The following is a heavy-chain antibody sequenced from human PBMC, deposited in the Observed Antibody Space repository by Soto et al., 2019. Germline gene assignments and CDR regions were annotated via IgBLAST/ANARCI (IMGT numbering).Heavy chain of an antibody. D-gene: IGHD6-19*01. CDR3: ARQDGDQFIAVAGTGWFDP. J-gene: IGHJ5*02. CDR2: IYHSGST. Sequence: SETLSLTCAVSGGSISISNWWSWFRQPPGKGLEWIGEIYHSGSTNYNPSLKSRVTISVDKSKNQFSLKLSSVTTADTAVYYCARQDGDQFIAVAGTGWFDPWGQGTLVTVSS. CDR1: GGSISISNW. V-gene: IGHV4-4*02.